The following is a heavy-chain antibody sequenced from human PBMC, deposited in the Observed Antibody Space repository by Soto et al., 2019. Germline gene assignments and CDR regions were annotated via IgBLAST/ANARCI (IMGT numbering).Heavy chain of an antibody. Sequence: PVRSLRLSCTAAGFTFIIYAMSWVLHPPIKWLEWVSAISGSGGGTYYPGSVKGRFTISRENAKNSLYLQMNSLRAGDTAVYYCARGLSSGYYCESYWYFDLWGRGTLVTVSS. CDR1: GFTFIIYA. CDR2: ISGSGGGT. V-gene: IGHV3-13*01. J-gene: IGHJ2*01. CDR3: ARGLSSGYYCESYWYFDL. D-gene: IGHD3-22*01.